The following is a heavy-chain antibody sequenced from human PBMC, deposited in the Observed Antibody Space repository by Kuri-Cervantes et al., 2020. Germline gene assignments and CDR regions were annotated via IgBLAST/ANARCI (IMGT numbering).Heavy chain of an antibody. CDR1: GFTVSSNE. CDR3: ARDSTPFTVTTDAFDI. V-gene: IGHV3-38-3*01. Sequence: GGSLRLSCAASGFTVSSNEMSWVRQAPGKGLEWVSSISGGSTYYADSRKGRFTISRDNSKNTLYLQMNSLRAEDTAVYYCARDSTPFTVTTDAFDIWGQGTMVTVSS. D-gene: IGHD4-17*01. CDR2: ISGGST. J-gene: IGHJ3*02.